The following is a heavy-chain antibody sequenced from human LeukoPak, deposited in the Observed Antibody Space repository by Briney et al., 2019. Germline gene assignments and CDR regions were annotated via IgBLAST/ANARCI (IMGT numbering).Heavy chain of an antibody. V-gene: IGHV3-48*03. J-gene: IGHJ4*02. Sequence: PGGSLRLSCAASGFTFSSYAMSWARQAPGKGLEWVSYINSAGSTIYYADSVKGRFTISRDNAKNSLYLQMNSLRAEDTAVYYCARGQYYDILTGYYGPPFDYWGQGTLITVSS. CDR2: INSAGSTI. CDR1: GFTFSSYA. D-gene: IGHD3-9*01. CDR3: ARGQYYDILTGYYGPPFDY.